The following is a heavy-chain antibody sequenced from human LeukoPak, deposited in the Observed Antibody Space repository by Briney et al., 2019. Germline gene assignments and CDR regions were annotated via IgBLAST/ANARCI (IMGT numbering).Heavy chain of an antibody. V-gene: IGHV4-31*03. CDR1: GGSISSGGYY. CDR2: IYYSGST. CDR3: ARDGHGDYLAADY. Sequence: SETLSLTCTVSGGSISSGGYYWSWIRQHPGKGLEWIGYIYYSGSTYYNPSLKSRVTISVDRSKNQFSLKLSSVTAADTAVYYCARDGHGDYLAADYWGQGTLVTVSS. J-gene: IGHJ4*02. D-gene: IGHD4-17*01.